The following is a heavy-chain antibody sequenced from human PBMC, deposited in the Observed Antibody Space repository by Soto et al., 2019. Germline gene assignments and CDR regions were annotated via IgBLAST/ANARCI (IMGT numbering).Heavy chain of an antibody. Sequence: QVQLVQSGAEVKKPGSSVKVSCTASGGTFSSYTISWVRQAPGQGLEWMGRMIPILGIANYAQKFQGRVTITADKSTSTDYKELSSLRTEDTAVYYCARGGTSGYSMDVWGPGTTVTVSS. V-gene: IGHV1-69*02. CDR2: MIPILGIA. J-gene: IGHJ6*02. CDR1: GGTFSSYT. D-gene: IGHD1-1*01. CDR3: ARGGTSGYSMDV.